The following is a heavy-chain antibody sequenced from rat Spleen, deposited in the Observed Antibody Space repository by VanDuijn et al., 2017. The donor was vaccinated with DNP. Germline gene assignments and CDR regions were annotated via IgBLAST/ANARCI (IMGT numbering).Heavy chain of an antibody. J-gene: IGHJ2*01. CDR2: ISNTGANT. CDR1: GFIFSNYW. D-gene: IGHD1-4*01. CDR3: VGRPPPTRGPFDY. Sequence: EVQLVESGGGLVQPGRSLELSCVASGFIFSNYWMTWIRQAPGKGLEWVASISNTGANTYYSDSVKGRFTISRDNAKSTLYLQMDSLRSEDMATYYCVGRPPPTRGPFDYWGQGVMVTVSS. V-gene: IGHV5-31*01.